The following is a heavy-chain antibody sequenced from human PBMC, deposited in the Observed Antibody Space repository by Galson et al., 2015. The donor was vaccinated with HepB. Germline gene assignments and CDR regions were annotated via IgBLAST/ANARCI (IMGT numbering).Heavy chain of an antibody. Sequence: SLRLSCAASGFTFSSYAMSWVRQAPGKGLEWVSAISGSGGSTYYADSVKGRFTISRDNSKNTLYLKMNSLRAEDTAVYYCAKLEAGEYCSSTSCYPFYYYYGMDVWGQGTTVTVSS. CDR2: ISGSGGST. CDR1: GFTFSSYA. D-gene: IGHD2-2*01. CDR3: AKLEAGEYCSSTSCYPFYYYYGMDV. V-gene: IGHV3-23*01. J-gene: IGHJ6*02.